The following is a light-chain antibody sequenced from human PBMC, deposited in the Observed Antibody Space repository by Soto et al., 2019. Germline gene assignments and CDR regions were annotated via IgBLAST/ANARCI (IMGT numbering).Light chain of an antibody. CDR1: SSDVGSYNL. J-gene: IGLJ2*01. CDR3: CSYAGGVI. CDR2: EVT. Sequence: QSALTQPASVSGSPGQSITISCTGTSSDVGSYNLVSWYQQYPGKAPKLMIYEVTKRPSGVSDRFSGYKSGNTASLTISGLQAEDEADYYCCSYAGGVIFGGGTKLTVL. V-gene: IGLV2-23*02.